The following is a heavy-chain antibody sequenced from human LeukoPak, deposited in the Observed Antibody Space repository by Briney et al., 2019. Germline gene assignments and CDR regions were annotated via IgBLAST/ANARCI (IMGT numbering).Heavy chain of an antibody. CDR2: ISYDGSNK. J-gene: IGHJ4*02. CDR1: GFTFSSYA. V-gene: IGHV3-30*04. D-gene: IGHD6-19*01. CDR3: AREQYYFDY. Sequence: GGSLRLSCAASGFTFSSYAMSWVRQAPGKGLEWVAVISYDGSNKYYADSVKGRFTISRDNSKNTLYLQMNSLRAEDTAVYYCAREQYYFDYWGQGTLVTVSS.